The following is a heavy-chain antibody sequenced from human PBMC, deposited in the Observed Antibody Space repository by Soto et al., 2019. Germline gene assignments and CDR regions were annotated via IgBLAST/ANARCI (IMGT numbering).Heavy chain of an antibody. CDR3: AKVGRNILTGYYTSHFDY. D-gene: IGHD3-9*01. CDR2: INPSGGST. CDR1: GYTFTSYY. Sequence: ASVKVSCKASGYTFTSYYMHWVRQAPGQGLEWMGIINPSGGSTSYAQKFQGRITMTRDTSTSTVYMELSSLRSEDTAVYYCAKVGRNILTGYYTSHFDYWGQGTLVTVSS. J-gene: IGHJ4*02. V-gene: IGHV1-46*03.